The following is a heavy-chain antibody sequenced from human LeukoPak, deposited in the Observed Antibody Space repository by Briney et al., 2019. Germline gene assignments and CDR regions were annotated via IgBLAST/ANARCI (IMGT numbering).Heavy chain of an antibody. J-gene: IGHJ5*02. D-gene: IGHD6-19*01. Sequence: SETLSLTCTVSGGSISSSSYYWGWIRQPPGKGLEWIGIIYSSGSTYYNPSLKSRVTISVDTSQNQFSLKLSSVTAADTAVYYCAGDSSGWYGNWFDPWGQGTLVTVSS. V-gene: IGHV4-39*07. CDR2: IYSSGST. CDR1: GGSISSSSYY. CDR3: AGDSSGWYGNWFDP.